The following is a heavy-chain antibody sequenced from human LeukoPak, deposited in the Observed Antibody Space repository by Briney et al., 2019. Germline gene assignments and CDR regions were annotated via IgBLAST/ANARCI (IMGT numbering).Heavy chain of an antibody. D-gene: IGHD2-21*01. CDR2: ISYSGSS. V-gene: IGHV4-59*01. J-gene: IGHJ4*02. Sequence: SETLSLTCTVSGGSINSYYWSWIRQPPGKGLEWLAYISYSGSSNYNPSLKSRVTISVDTSKKQFSLKLTSVTAADTAVYYCARELLNAPTPGAYWGQGILVTVSS. CDR1: GGSINSYY. CDR3: ARELLNAPTPGAY.